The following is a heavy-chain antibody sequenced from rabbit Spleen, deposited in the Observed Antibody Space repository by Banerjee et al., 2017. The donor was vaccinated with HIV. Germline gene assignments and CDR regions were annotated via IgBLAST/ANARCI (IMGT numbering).Heavy chain of an antibody. D-gene: IGHD4-1*01. J-gene: IGHJ4*01. CDR3: VREVAAKFNL. V-gene: IGHV1S45*01. CDR1: GFSFGDRDV. Sequence: QEQLVESGGGLVQPEGSLTLTCTASGFSFGDRDVMCWVRQAPGKGLEWIACINVATGKPVYATWAKGRFTISRTSSTTVTLRMTSLTAADTATYFCVREVAAKFNLWGQGTLVTVS. CDR2: INVATGKP.